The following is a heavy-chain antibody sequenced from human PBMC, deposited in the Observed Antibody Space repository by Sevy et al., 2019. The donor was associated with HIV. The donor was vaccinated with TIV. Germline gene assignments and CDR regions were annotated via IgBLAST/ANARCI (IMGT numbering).Heavy chain of an antibody. CDR1: GYTFSSYG. CDR3: AREGYYYRSGTYRPPNYYGMDV. J-gene: IGHJ6*02. CDR2: MIDYNGYT. Sequence: ASVKVSCKASGYTFSSYGISWVRQAPGQGLEWMGWMIDYNGYTNCTHKFQGRVTMSTETSTRTVYMESRSLRSDDTAVYFCAREGYYYRSGTYRPPNYYGMDVWGQGTAVTVSS. V-gene: IGHV1-18*01. D-gene: IGHD3-10*01.